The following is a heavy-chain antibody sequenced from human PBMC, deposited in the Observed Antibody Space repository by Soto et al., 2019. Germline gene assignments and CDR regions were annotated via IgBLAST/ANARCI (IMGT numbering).Heavy chain of an antibody. CDR2: MSYDGSNK. V-gene: IGHV3-30-3*01. J-gene: IGHJ5*02. Sequence: PGGTLTLTCAASGYTFSSYSMYWVRQAPGKGLEWVAVMSYDGSNKYYEDCVKSQFNTSRDNSKNTLNRQMNSLRAENTAVYYCAGESRSHPAIIPAAGINPGWFDPWGQGTLVTVSS. D-gene: IGHD6-13*01. CDR3: AGESRSHPAIIPAAGINPGWFDP. CDR1: GYTFSSYS.